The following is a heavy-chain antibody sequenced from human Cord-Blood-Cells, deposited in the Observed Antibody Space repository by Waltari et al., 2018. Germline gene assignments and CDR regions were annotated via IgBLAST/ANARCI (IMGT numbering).Heavy chain of an antibody. CDR2: ISSSGSTI. D-gene: IGHD6-13*01. V-gene: IGHV3-48*03. CDR3: ARFSSSWYFDY. CDR1: GFTFSSYE. Sequence: EVQLVESGGGLVQPGGSLRLSCAASGFTFSSYEMNWVRQAPGKGLEWVSYISSSGSTIYYADSVKGRFTISRDNAKNSLYLQMNNLRAEDTAVYYCARFSSSWYFDYWGQGTLVTVSS. J-gene: IGHJ4*02.